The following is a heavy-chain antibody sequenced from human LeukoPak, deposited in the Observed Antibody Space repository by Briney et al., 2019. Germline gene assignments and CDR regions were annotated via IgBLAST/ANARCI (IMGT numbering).Heavy chain of an antibody. Sequence: GGSLRLSCAASGVTFSSYAMSWVRQAPGKGLEWVSAISGSGGSTYYADSVKGRFTISRDNSKNTLYLQMNSLRAEDTAVYYCAKVRPHCSSTSCSDYWGQGTLVTVSS. J-gene: IGHJ4*02. CDR1: GVTFSSYA. V-gene: IGHV3-23*01. D-gene: IGHD2-2*01. CDR2: ISGSGGST. CDR3: AKVRPHCSSTSCSDY.